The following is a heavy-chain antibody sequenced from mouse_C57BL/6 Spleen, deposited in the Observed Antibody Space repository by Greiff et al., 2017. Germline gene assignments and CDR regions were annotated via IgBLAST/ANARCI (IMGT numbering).Heavy chain of an antibody. Sequence: QVQLQQSGPELVKPGASVKISCKASGYAFSSSWMNWVKQRPGKGLEWIGRIYPGDGDTNYNGKFKGKATLTADKSSSTAYMQLSSLTSEDSAVYFCARGVPWYFDVWGTGTTVTVSS. CDR2: IYPGDGDT. CDR3: ARGVPWYFDV. V-gene: IGHV1-82*01. CDR1: GYAFSSSW. J-gene: IGHJ1*03.